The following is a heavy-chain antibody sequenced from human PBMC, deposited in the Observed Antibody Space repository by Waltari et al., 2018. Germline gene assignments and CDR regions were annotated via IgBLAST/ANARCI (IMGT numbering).Heavy chain of an antibody. Sequence: QVQLVESGGGVVQPGRSLRLSCAASGFTFSSYGMHWVRQAPGKGLEWVAFIWYDGSKKAYADSVKGRFTISRDNSKNTLYLQMNSLRAEDTAVYYWAGGPEGYSGYARITPLMDVWGQGTTVTVSS. CDR3: AGGPEGYSGYARITPLMDV. J-gene: IGHJ6*02. CDR1: GFTFSSYG. V-gene: IGHV3-33*01. D-gene: IGHD5-12*01. CDR2: IWYDGSKK.